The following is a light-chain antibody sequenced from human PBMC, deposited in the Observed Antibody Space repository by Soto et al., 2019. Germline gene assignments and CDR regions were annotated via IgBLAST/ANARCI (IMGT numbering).Light chain of an antibody. CDR2: KAS. CDR3: QHHGN. J-gene: IGKJ1*01. Sequence: DIQMTQSPSTLSASVGDRVTITCQASQSVSGWWAWYQQKPGKAPKLLIYKASTLESGVPSRFSGSGSGTGFTPTISTLQPDDFATDYYQHHGNFGQGTKV. CDR1: QSVSGW. V-gene: IGKV1-5*03.